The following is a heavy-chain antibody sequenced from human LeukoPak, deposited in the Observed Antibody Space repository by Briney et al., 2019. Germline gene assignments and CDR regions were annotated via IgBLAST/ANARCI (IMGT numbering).Heavy chain of an antibody. D-gene: IGHD5-24*01. CDR1: GYTFTGYY. Sequence: ASVKVSCKASGYTFTGYYMHWVRQAPGQGLEWMGRINPNSGGTNYAQKFQGRVTMTRDTSISTAYMELSRLRSDDTAVYYCARVYGSRWLQRDYYGMDVWGQGTTVTVSS. CDR3: ARVYGSRWLQRDYYGMDV. V-gene: IGHV1-2*06. J-gene: IGHJ6*02. CDR2: INPNSGGT.